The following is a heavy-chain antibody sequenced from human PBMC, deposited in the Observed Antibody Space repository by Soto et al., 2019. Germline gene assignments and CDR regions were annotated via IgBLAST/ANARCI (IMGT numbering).Heavy chain of an antibody. Sequence: SETLSLTCAVYGGSFSCYYWSWIRQPPGKGLEWIGEINHSGSTNYNPSLKSRVTISVDTSKNQFSLKLSSVTAADTAVYYCARDSEVGASGGLDVWGQGTTVTVSS. CDR2: INHSGST. J-gene: IGHJ6*02. CDR1: GGSFSCYY. V-gene: IGHV4-34*01. CDR3: ARDSEVGASGGLDV. D-gene: IGHD1-26*01.